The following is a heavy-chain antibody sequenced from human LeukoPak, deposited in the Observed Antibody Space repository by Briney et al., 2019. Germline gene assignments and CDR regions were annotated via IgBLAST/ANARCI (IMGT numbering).Heavy chain of an antibody. CDR1: GFTFSSYS. CDR2: ISSSSSYI. D-gene: IGHD3-22*01. V-gene: IGHV3-21*01. Sequence: GGSLRLSCAASGFTFSSYSMNWVRQAPGKGLEWVSSISSSSSYIYYADSVKGRFTISRDNAKNSLYLQMNSLRAEDTAVYYCARYEPNTYYYDSSGFQHWGQGTLVTVSS. CDR3: ARYEPNTYYYDSSGFQH. J-gene: IGHJ1*01.